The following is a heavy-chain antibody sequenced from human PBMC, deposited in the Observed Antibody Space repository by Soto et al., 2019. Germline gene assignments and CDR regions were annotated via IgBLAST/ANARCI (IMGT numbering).Heavy chain of an antibody. CDR3: ARASSNYDY. J-gene: IGHJ4*02. CDR2: ISGSSSYI. Sequence: PGGSLRLSCATSGFTFSSYYMNWVRQSPGKGLEWVSSISGSSSYIYYADSVKGRFTISRDNAKNSLYLQMNSLRAEDTAVYYCARASSNYDYWGQGTLVTVSS. V-gene: IGHV3-21*01. D-gene: IGHD4-4*01. CDR1: GFTFSSYY.